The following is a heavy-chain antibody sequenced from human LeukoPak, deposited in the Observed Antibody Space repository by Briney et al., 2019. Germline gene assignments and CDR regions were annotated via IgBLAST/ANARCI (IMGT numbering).Heavy chain of an antibody. CDR3: ARGDLGYCSGGSCYLYYFDY. D-gene: IGHD2-15*01. J-gene: IGHJ4*02. V-gene: IGHV4-59*01. CDR1: GGSISSYY. CDR2: IYYSGST. Sequence: SETLSLTCTVSGGSISSYYWSWIRQPPGKGLEWIGYIYYSGSTNYNPSLKSRVTISVDTSKNQFSLNLSSVTAADTAVYYCARGDLGYCSGGSCYLYYFDYWGQGTLVTVSS.